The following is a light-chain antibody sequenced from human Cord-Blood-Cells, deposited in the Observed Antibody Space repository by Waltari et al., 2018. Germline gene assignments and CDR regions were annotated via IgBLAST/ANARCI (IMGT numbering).Light chain of an antibody. J-gene: IGLJ2*01. V-gene: IGLV2-8*01. CDR1: SSDGGGYNY. CDR3: SSYAGSNNPVV. Sequence: QSALTQPPSASGSPGQSVTISCPGTSSDGGGYNYVSWYQQHPGKAPKLMIYEVSKRPSGVPDRFSGSKSGNTASLTVSGLQAEDEADYYCSSYAGSNNPVVFGGGTKLTVL. CDR2: EVS.